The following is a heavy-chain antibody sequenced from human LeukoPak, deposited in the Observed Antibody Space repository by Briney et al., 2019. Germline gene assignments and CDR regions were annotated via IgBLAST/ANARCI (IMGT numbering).Heavy chain of an antibody. CDR2: IRYDGSNK. J-gene: IGHJ4*02. CDR3: ARDSPYSGNYSPIDY. Sequence: GGSLRLSCAASGFTFNNYDMHWVRQAPGKGLEWVAFIRYDGSNKYYAHSVKDRFTISRDNSKNTLYLHMNSLRAEDTAVYYCARDSPYSGNYSPIDYWGQGTLVTVSS. D-gene: IGHD1-26*01. CDR1: GFTFNNYD. V-gene: IGHV3-30*02.